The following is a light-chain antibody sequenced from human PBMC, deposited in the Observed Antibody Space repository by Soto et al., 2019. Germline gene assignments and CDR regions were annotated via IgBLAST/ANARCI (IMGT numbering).Light chain of an antibody. J-gene: IGLJ1*01. CDR1: SSNIGSNF. CDR3: AAWHNSLSSYV. CDR2: GND. V-gene: IGLV1-47*01. Sequence: QSVLTQPPSASGTPGQRVTISCSGSSSNIGSNFVYWYQQLPGRAPKLLIYGNDQRPSGVPDRFSGSKSGTSASLAIGGLRSEDEAYYYCAAWHNSLSSYVFGSGTKVTVL.